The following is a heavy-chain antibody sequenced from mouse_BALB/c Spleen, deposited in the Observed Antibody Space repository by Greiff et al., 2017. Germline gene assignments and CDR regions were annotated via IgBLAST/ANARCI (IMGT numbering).Heavy chain of an antibody. V-gene: IGHV1-4*01. CDR2: INPSSGYT. J-gene: IGHJ4*01. Sequence: QVQLKESGAELARPGASVKMSCKASGYTFTSYTMHWVKQRPGQGLEWIGYINPSSGYTNYNQKFKDKATLTADKSSSTAYMQLSSLTSEDSAVYYCARAITTGSAMDYWGQGTSVTVSS. CDR1: GYTFTSYT. D-gene: IGHD2-4*01. CDR3: ARAITTGSAMDY.